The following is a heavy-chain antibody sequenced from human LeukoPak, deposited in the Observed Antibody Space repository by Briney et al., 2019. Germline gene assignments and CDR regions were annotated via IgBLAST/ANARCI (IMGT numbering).Heavy chain of an antibody. V-gene: IGHV1-8*02. CDR2: TNPNSGYT. CDR1: GYTFTSYD. CDR3: ARGGGWGYCTNGVCQGDFDY. Sequence: ASVKVSCKASGYTFTSYDINWVRQATGQRLEWMGWTNPNSGYTGYAQKFQGRVTMTRDTSISTAYMELSRLRSDDTAVYYCARGGGWGYCTNGVCQGDFDYWGQGTLVTVSS. J-gene: IGHJ4*02. D-gene: IGHD2-8*01.